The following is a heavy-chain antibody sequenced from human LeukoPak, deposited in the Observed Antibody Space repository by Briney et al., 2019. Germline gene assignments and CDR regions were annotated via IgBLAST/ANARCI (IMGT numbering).Heavy chain of an antibody. CDR2: ISSSSSYI. CDR1: GFTFSSYS. D-gene: IGHD3-22*01. CDR3: ARAEDYYDSSGYYLDAFDI. V-gene: IGHV3-21*01. Sequence: GGSLRLSCAASGFTFSSYSMNWVRQAPGKGLEWVSSISSSSSYIYYADSVKGRFTISRDNAKNSLYLQMNSLRAEDTAVYYCARAEDYYDSSGYYLDAFDIWGQGTMVTVSP. J-gene: IGHJ3*02.